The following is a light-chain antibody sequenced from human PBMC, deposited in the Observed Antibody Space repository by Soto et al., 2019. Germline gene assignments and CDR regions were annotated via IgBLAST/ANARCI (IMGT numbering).Light chain of an antibody. CDR2: EVS. J-gene: IGLJ3*02. CDR3: NSDTNTLTVV. CDR1: SSDVGGYNR. V-gene: IGLV2-18*02. Sequence: QSALTQPPSVSGSPGQSVTISCTGASSDVGGYNRVSWYQQPPGTAPKLIIYEVSNRPSGVPYRFSGSKSGNSASLTISGLQAEDEADYYCNSDTNTLTVVFGGGTKLTVL.